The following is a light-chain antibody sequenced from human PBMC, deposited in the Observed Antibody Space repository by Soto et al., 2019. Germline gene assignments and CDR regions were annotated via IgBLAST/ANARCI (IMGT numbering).Light chain of an antibody. CDR3: TSYVGNDIWV. Sequence: QSALTQPPSASGSPGQSVTISCTGTXSDVGAYKYVSWYQQYPGKAPKLMIYEVTKRPSGVPDRFSGSKSGNTASLTVSGLQAEDDADYYCTSYVGNDIWVFGGGTKLTVL. J-gene: IGLJ3*02. CDR1: XSDVGAYKY. CDR2: EVT. V-gene: IGLV2-8*01.